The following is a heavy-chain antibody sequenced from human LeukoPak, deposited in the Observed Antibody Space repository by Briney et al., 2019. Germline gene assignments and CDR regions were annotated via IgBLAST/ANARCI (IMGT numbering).Heavy chain of an antibody. CDR3: AKGRTYSSGWYGDY. V-gene: IGHV3-30*18. Sequence: GGSLRLSCAASGFIFSSYGMHWVRQAPGKGLEWVAVISYDGSNKYYADSVKGRFTISRDNSKNTLYLQMNSLRAEDTAVYYCAKGRTYSSGWYGDYWGQGTLVTVSS. J-gene: IGHJ4*02. CDR2: ISYDGSNK. D-gene: IGHD6-19*01. CDR1: GFIFSSYG.